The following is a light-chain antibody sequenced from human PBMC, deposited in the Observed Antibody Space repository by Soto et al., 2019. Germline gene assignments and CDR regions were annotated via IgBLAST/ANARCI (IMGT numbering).Light chain of an antibody. V-gene: IGKV3-15*01. Sequence: EIVMTQSPATLSVSPGERATLSCRASQSVSSNLAWYQQKPSQAPRLLIYGASTRATGIPGRFSGSGSGTEFTLTISSLQSEDFAVYYCQQYNNWPPFTFGPGTKVDIK. CDR3: QQYNNWPPFT. J-gene: IGKJ3*01. CDR1: QSVSSN. CDR2: GAS.